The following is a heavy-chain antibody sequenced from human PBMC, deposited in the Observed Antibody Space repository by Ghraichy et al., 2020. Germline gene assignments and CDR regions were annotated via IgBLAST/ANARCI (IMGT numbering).Heavy chain of an antibody. Sequence: GGSLRLSCAASGFTFSSFGMYWVRQAPGKGPEWVAVIWYDGSNEDYADPVKGRFTISRDNSKNTLYLQMNSLRDEDTAIYYCARDPSARAAAGRFDYWGQGTLVPVSS. J-gene: IGHJ4*02. V-gene: IGHV3-33*01. CDR1: GFTFSSFG. D-gene: IGHD6-13*01. CDR2: IWYDGSNE. CDR3: ARDPSARAAAGRFDY.